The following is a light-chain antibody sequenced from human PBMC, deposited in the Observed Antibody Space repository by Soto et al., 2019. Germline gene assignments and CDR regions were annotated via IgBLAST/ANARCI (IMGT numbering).Light chain of an antibody. CDR3: HEYNTWPWT. J-gene: IGKJ1*01. Sequence: EIVLTQSPATLSLSPGERATLSCRASQSVSSYLAWYQQKPGQAPRLLIYDASNRATGIPARFSGSGSGTEFTLTISGLQSEDSGVYFCHEYNTWPWTFGQGTKVDI. CDR2: DAS. V-gene: IGKV3-15*01. CDR1: QSVSSY.